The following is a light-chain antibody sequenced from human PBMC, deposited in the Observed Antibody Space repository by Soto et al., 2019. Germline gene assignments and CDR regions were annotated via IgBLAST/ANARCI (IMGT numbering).Light chain of an antibody. Sequence: EIVLTQSPATLSLSPGERATLSCRASQGVSSYLAWYQQKPGQAPRLLIYDASNRATGIPARFSGSGPGTDFTLTISSLEPEDFAVYYCQQRSNWLTFGPGTKVDTK. J-gene: IGKJ3*01. CDR1: QGVSSY. CDR2: DAS. CDR3: QQRSNWLT. V-gene: IGKV3D-11*01.